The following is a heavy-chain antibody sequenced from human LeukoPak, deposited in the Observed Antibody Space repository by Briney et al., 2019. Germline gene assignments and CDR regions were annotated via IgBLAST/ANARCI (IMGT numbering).Heavy chain of an antibody. V-gene: IGHV1-24*01. CDR3: ATAPRYYYYYYMDV. J-gene: IGHJ6*03. CDR2: FDPEDGET. Sequence: AASVKVSCKVSGYTLTELSMHWVRQAPGKGLEWMGGFDPEDGETIYAQKFQGRVTMTEDTSTDTAYMELSSLRSEDTAVYYSATAPRYYYYYYMDVWGKGTTVTVSS. CDR1: GYTLTELS.